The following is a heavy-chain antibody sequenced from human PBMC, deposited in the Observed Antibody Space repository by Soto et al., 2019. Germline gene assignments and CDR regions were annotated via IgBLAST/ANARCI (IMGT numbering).Heavy chain of an antibody. J-gene: IGHJ6*02. CDR3: ASQWLVRRYYYYGMDV. CDR2: IIPIFGTA. D-gene: IGHD6-19*01. V-gene: IGHV1-69*06. Sequence: QVQLVQSGAEVKKPGSSVKVSCKASGGTFSSYAISWVRQAPGQGLEWMGGIIPIFGTANYAQKFQGRVTITADKSTSTAYMDLSSLRSEDTAVYYCASQWLVRRYYYYGMDVWGQGTTVTVSS. CDR1: GGTFSSYA.